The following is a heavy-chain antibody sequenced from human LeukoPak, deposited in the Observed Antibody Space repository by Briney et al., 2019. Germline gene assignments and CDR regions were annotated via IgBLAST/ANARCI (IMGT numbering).Heavy chain of an antibody. J-gene: IGHJ4*02. Sequence: GGSLRLSCVASGFTFSNYGMHWVRQAPGKGLEWVAVISYDGSNKYYADSVKGRFTISRDNSKNTLYLQMNSLRAEDTAVYYCAKGKGLRTYCSGGSCHPFDYWGQGTLVTVSS. CDR1: GFTFSNYG. D-gene: IGHD2-15*01. CDR2: ISYDGSNK. CDR3: AKGKGLRTYCSGGSCHPFDY. V-gene: IGHV3-30*18.